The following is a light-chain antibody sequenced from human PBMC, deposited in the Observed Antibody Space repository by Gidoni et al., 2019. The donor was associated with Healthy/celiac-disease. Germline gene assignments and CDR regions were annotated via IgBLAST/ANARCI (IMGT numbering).Light chain of an antibody. V-gene: IGKV1-39*01. CDR3: QQSYSTPRT. Sequence: DIQMTHSPSSLSASVGDRVTITCRASQSISSSLNWYQQKPGKAPKLLIYAASSLQSGVPSRFSGSGSGTDFTLTISSLQPEDFATYYCQQSYSTPRTFGQGTKVEIK. CDR1: QSISSS. J-gene: IGKJ1*01. CDR2: AAS.